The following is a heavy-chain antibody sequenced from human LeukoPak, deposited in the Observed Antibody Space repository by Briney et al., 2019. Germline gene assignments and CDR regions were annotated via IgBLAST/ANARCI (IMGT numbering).Heavy chain of an antibody. J-gene: IGHJ4*02. Sequence: PGGSLRLSCAASGLTFSSYWMSWVRQAPGKGLECVANKNQDGKEKYYVDSVRGRFTISRDNAKNSLYLQMSSLRVEDTAVYYCARGGSIGGEGTLVSVSS. V-gene: IGHV3-7*01. CDR2: KNQDGKEK. CDR3: ARGGSI. CDR1: GLTFSSYW. D-gene: IGHD1-26*01.